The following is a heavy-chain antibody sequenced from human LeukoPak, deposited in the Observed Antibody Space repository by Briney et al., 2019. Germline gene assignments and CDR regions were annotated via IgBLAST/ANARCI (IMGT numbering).Heavy chain of an antibody. CDR1: GFTFSSYW. D-gene: IGHD3-10*01. CDR2: INSDGSST. Sequence: GGSLRLSCAASGFTFSSYWMHWVRQAPGKGLVWVSRINSDGSSTSYADSVKGRFTFSRDNAKNTLYLQMNSLRAEDTATYYCARERGSGSYHPFDPWGQGTLVTVSS. V-gene: IGHV3-74*01. J-gene: IGHJ5*02. CDR3: ARERGSGSYHPFDP.